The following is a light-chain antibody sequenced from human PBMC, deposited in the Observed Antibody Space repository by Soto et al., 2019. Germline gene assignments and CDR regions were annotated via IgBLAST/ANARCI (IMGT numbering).Light chain of an antibody. CDR2: GAS. CDR3: QQYSTWPLT. J-gene: IGKJ4*01. V-gene: IGKV3-15*01. Sequence: EVVMTQSPATLPVSPGERATLSCRASQSVSSTLAWYQQKPGQAPRLLIYGASTRATGIPARFSGSGSGTEFTLTISSLQSEDFAVYYCQQYSTWPLTFGGGTKVEIK. CDR1: QSVSST.